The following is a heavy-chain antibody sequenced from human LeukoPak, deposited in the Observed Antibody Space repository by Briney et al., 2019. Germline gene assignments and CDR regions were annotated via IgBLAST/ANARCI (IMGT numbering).Heavy chain of an antibody. D-gene: IGHD2-2*01. CDR3: ARRDCTSTTCYAGSYYFDY. CDR2: IYYSGSS. Sequence: SETLSLTCSVFGGSISSSSYYWGWIRQPPGKGLEWIGSIYYSGSSYYNPSLKSRVTISVDTSKNQFSLKLTSVTAADAAVYYCARRDCTSTTCYAGSYYFDYWGQGTLVTVSS. CDR1: GGSISSSSYY. J-gene: IGHJ4*02. V-gene: IGHV4-39*01.